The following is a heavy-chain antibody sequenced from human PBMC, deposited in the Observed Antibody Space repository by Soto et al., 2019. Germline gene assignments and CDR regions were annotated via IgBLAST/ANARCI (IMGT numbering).Heavy chain of an antibody. V-gene: IGHV3-9*01. CDR2: IIWNSGVI. Sequence: GGSLRICCAASGFTFNSYAMHWVRQGPGEGLEWVAGIIWNSGVIGYADSVKGRFTISRDNAKNSLFLQMNSLGVEDTALYFCVRGTGYSSSLDWFDPWGQGTLVTVSS. CDR1: GFTFNSYA. CDR3: VRGTGYSSSLDWFDP. D-gene: IGHD6-13*01. J-gene: IGHJ5*02.